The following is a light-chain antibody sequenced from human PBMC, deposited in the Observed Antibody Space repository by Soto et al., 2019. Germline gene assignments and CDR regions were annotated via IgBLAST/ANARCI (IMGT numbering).Light chain of an antibody. CDR3: CSYAGSYTYVV. CDR1: SSDVGGYNY. J-gene: IGLJ2*01. V-gene: IGLV2-11*01. CDR2: DVS. Sequence: QSALTQPRSVSGSPGQSVTISCTGTSSDVGGYNYVSWYQQHPGKAPKLMIYDVSKRPSGVTDRFSGSKSGNTASLTISGLQAEGEADYYCCSYAGSYTYVVFGGGTKLTVL.